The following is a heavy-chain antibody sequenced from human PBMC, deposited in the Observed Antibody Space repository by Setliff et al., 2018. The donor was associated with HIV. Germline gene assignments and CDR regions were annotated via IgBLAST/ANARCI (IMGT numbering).Heavy chain of an antibody. J-gene: IGHJ4*02. V-gene: IGHV1-3*04. Sequence: GASVKVSCKASGYTFTSNAIHWVRQAPGQSLQWMGWINTGNGDTKYSQKFQGKVTITRDTSARTAYMELSSLRSEDTAVYYCTGDYNSGSNRFDYWGQGTPVTVSS. CDR1: GYTFTSNA. CDR2: INTGNGDT. CDR3: TGDYNSGSNRFDY. D-gene: IGHD3-10*01.